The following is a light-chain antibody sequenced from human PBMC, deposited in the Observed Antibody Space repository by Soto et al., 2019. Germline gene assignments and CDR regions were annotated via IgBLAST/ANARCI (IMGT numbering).Light chain of an antibody. J-gene: IGKJ4*01. V-gene: IGKV3-15*01. CDR3: QQYHDWPPALT. CDR1: QSVDSK. Sequence: EIVMTQSPATLSVSPGERATLSCRASQSVDSKLAWYQQKPGQAPRLLIFDTSTRATGIPARFSGSGSGTEFTLTISSLQSEDFAVHYCQQYHDWPPALTFGGGTKVEI. CDR2: DTS.